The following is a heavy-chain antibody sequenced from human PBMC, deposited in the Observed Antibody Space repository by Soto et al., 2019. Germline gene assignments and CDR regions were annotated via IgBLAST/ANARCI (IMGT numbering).Heavy chain of an antibody. Sequence: PSETLSLTCTVSGGYISNGSYYWGWIRQPPGKGMERIGSIYYSGSTYYNPSLKSRVTISVDTSKNQFSLKLSSETAADTAVYYCASPKIAFYNWFDPWGQGTLVTVSS. V-gene: IGHV4-39*01. CDR3: ASPKIAFYNWFDP. J-gene: IGHJ5*02. CDR1: GGYISNGSYY. CDR2: IYYSGST. D-gene: IGHD3-3*02.